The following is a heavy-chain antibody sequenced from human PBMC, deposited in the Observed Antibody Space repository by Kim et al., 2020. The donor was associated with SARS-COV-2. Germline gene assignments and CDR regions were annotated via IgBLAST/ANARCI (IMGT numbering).Heavy chain of an antibody. CDR3: ARGLIRGLGYYYGSGIPYGDWFDP. V-gene: IGHV1-8*01. D-gene: IGHD3-10*01. CDR2: MNPNSGNT. CDR1: GYTFTSYD. Sequence: ASVKVSCKASGYTFTSYDINWVRQATGQGLEWMGWMNPNSGNTGYAQKFQGRVTMTRNTSISTAYMELSSLRSEDTAVYYCARGLIRGLGYYYGSGIPYGDWFDPWGQGTLVTVSS. J-gene: IGHJ5*02.